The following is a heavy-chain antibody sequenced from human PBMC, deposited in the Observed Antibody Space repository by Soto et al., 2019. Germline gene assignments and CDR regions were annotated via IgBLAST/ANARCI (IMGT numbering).Heavy chain of an antibody. D-gene: IGHD4-17*01. J-gene: IGHJ6*02. V-gene: IGHV4-31*03. Sequence: QVQLQESGPGLVKPSQTLSLTCTVSGGSISSGGYYWSWIRQHPGKGLEWIGYIYYSGSTYYNPSLTSRVTISVDTSKNQFSLKLSSVTAADTAVYYCARDRPPTTPYGMDVWGQGTTVTVSS. CDR1: GGSISSGGYY. CDR2: IYYSGST. CDR3: ARDRPPTTPYGMDV.